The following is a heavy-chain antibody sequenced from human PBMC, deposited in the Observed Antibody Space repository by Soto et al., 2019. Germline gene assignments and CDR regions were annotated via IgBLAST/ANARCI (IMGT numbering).Heavy chain of an antibody. J-gene: IGHJ4*02. Sequence: EVQLVESGGGLVKPGGSLRLSCAASGFTFSSYSMNWVRQAPGKGLEWVSSISSSSSYIYYADSVKGRFTISRDNAKNSLYLQMNSLRDEDTAVYYCARGPSTVTTNYFDYWGQGTLVTVSS. CDR1: GFTFSSYS. V-gene: IGHV3-21*01. CDR2: ISSSSSYI. CDR3: ARGPSTVTTNYFDY. D-gene: IGHD4-17*01.